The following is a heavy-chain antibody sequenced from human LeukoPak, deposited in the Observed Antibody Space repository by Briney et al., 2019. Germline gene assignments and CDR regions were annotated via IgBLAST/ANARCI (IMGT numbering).Heavy chain of an antibody. CDR3: ATGLYSSSWSRRVLYYYGMDV. V-gene: IGHV1-8*01. CDR1: GYTFTSYD. D-gene: IGHD6-13*01. CDR2: MNPNSGNT. J-gene: IGHJ6*02. Sequence: ASVEVSCKASGYTFTSYDINWLRQATGQGLEWMGWMNPNSGNTGYAQKFQGRVTMTRNTSISTAYMELSSLRSEDTAVYYCATGLYSSSWSRRVLYYYGMDVWGQGTTVTVSS.